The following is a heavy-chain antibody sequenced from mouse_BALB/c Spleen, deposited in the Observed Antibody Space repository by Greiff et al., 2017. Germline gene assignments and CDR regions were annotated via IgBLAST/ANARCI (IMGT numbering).Heavy chain of an antibody. CDR3: ARDRDGYDAMDY. CDR2: IWAGGST. J-gene: IGHJ4*01. D-gene: IGHD2-3*01. Sequence: VKVVESGPGLVAPSQSLSITCTVSGFSLTSYGVHWVRQPPGKGLEWLGVIWAGGSTNYNSALMSRLSISKDNSKSQVFLKMNSRQTDDTAMYYCARDRDGYDAMDYWGQGTSVTVSA. V-gene: IGHV2-9*02. CDR1: GFSLTSYG.